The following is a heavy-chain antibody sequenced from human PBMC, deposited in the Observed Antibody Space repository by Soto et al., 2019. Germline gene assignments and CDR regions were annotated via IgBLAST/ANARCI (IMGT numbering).Heavy chain of an antibody. Sequence: SVKVSCKASGGTFCSYAISWVRQAPGQGLEWMGGIIPIFATANYAQKFQGRVTITADESTSTAYMELSSLRSEDTAVYYCARGRVAVAGTKYYYYGMDVWGQGTTVTVSS. D-gene: IGHD6-19*01. J-gene: IGHJ6*02. CDR3: ARGRVAVAGTKYYYYGMDV. CDR2: IIPIFATA. V-gene: IGHV1-69*13. CDR1: GGTFCSYA.